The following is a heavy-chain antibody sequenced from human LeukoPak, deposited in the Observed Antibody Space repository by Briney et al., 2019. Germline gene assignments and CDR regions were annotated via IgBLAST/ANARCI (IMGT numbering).Heavy chain of an antibody. V-gene: IGHV4-59*01. Sequence: PSETLSLTCTVSGGSISSYYWSWIRQPPGKGLEWIGYIYYSGSTNYNPSLKSRVTISVDTSKNQFSLKLCSVTAADTAVYYCAREPHGSGSYFDYWGQGTLVTVSS. CDR2: IYYSGST. D-gene: IGHD3-10*01. CDR1: GGSISSYY. CDR3: AREPHGSGSYFDY. J-gene: IGHJ4*02.